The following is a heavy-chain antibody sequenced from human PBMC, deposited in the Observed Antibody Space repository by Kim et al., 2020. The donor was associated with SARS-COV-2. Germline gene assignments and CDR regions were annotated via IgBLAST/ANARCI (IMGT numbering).Heavy chain of an antibody. V-gene: IGHV4-39*07. CDR3: TRVMRSLDAFDI. D-gene: IGHD3-16*01. J-gene: IGHJ3*02. Sequence: YYNSALKSRVTISVDTSKNQFSLNVTSVTAADTAIYYCTRVMRSLDAFDIWGHGTRVTVSS.